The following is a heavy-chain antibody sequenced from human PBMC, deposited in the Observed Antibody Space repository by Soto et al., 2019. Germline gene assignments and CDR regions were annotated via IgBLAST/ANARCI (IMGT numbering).Heavy chain of an antibody. V-gene: IGHV3-23*01. CDR1: GFPFTNYA. Sequence: PGGSLRLSCAASGFPFTNYAMSWVRQGPGKGLEWVSAISGNGGTTISADSVKGLITISRDNAKNSLYLQMNSLRAEDTAVYYCARDFEAIPLAGYYYYGMDVWGQGTTVTVSS. J-gene: IGHJ6*02. CDR3: ARDFEAIPLAGYYYYGMDV. CDR2: ISGNGGTT. D-gene: IGHD3-9*01.